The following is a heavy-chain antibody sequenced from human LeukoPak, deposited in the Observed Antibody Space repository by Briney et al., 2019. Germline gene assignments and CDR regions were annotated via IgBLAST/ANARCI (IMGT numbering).Heavy chain of an antibody. Sequence: SETLSLTCAVSGDSISTNVYYWGWIRQPPGKGLEWIGSIYYSGHTYYNESLKGRVTLSVDRSKNQFSLRLNSVTAADTAMYYCARVGWTQLKFVFDPWGPGTLVSVSS. CDR3: ARVGWTQLKFVFDP. CDR1: GDSISTNVYY. D-gene: IGHD1-1*01. J-gene: IGHJ5*02. V-gene: IGHV4-39*07. CDR2: IYYSGHT.